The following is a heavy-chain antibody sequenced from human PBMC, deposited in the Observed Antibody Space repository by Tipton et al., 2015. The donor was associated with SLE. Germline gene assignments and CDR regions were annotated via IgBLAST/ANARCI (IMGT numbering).Heavy chain of an antibody. Sequence: TLSLTCTVSGGSISSYYWSWIRQPPGKGLEWIGYIYTSGSTNYNPSLKSRVTISVDTSKNQFSLKLSSVTAADTAVYYCARGPGYSSSWLYWGQGTLATVSS. CDR1: GGSISSYY. CDR2: IYTSGST. V-gene: IGHV4-4*09. D-gene: IGHD6-13*01. CDR3: ARGPGYSSSWLY. J-gene: IGHJ4*02.